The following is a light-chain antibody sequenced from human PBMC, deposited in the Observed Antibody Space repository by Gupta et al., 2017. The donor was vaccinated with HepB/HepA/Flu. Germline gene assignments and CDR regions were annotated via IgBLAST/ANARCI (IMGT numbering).Light chain of an antibody. CDR3: QQNYRTPKT. V-gene: IGKV1-39*01. CDR2: DAT. J-gene: IGKJ1*01. Sequence: DIQMTQSPSSLSASVGDRVTITCRASQSISSSLNWYQQRPGKAPKLLIYDATTLHSGVPSRFSGSGSGTDFSLSIVSLQPEDFVTYYCQQNYRTPKTFGQGTRVEAK. CDR1: QSISSS.